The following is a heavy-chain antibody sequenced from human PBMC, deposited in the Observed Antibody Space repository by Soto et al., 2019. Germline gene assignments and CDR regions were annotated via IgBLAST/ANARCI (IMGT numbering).Heavy chain of an antibody. CDR1: GGTIGGYD. CDR2: IYYSGST. V-gene: IGHV4-59*01. CDR3: SRDNGHGDWEDYYGMDV. Sequence: LVILSLRWTVAGGTIGGYDWRCILQPPGKGLEWIGYIYYSGSTNYNPSLKSRVTISVDTSKNQFSLKLSSVTAADTAVYYCSRDNGHGDWEDYYGMDVRGQGTTVTGSS. D-gene: IGHD4-17*01. J-gene: IGHJ6*02.